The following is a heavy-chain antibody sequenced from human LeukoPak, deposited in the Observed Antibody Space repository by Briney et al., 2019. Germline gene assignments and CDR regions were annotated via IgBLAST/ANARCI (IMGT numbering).Heavy chain of an antibody. J-gene: IGHJ4*02. V-gene: IGHV3-23*01. CDR3: AKEGNYYDSSGYFDY. CDR2: ISGSGGST. Sequence: GGSLRLSCAASGFTFSNYWMSWVRQAPGKGLEWVSAISGSGGSTYYADSVKGRFTISRDNSKNTLYLQMNSLRAEDTAVYYCAKEGNYYDSSGYFDYWGQGTLVTVSS. D-gene: IGHD3-22*01. CDR1: GFTFSNYW.